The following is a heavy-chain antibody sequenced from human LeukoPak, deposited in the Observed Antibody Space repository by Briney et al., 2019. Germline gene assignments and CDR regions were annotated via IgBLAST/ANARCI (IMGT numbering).Heavy chain of an antibody. CDR3: AKECDYSPGHKFDL. D-gene: IGHD3-10*01. CDR2: LFTGGGRT. V-gene: IGHV3-23*01. CDR1: GFTFDDYS. J-gene: IGHJ4*02. Sequence: GGSLRLSCAASGFTFDDYSMSWVRQAPGKGLEWVSVLFTGGGRTLYADSVKGRFTISGDTSRTTLYLQMNGLRAEDTAVYYCAKECDYSPGHKFDLWGQGTLVTVSS.